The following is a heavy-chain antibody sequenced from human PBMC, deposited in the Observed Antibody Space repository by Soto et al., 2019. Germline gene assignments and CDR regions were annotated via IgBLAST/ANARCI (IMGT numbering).Heavy chain of an antibody. J-gene: IGHJ4*02. D-gene: IGHD4-17*01. V-gene: IGHV3-30*04. Sequence: GGSLRLSCAASGFTFSSHTIHWVRQAPGKGLEWVAVIESDGRNKYYAESVKGRFFISRDNSQSTLWLQMNSLRVEDSAIYFCARQEDGLDYWGQGTLVTVSS. CDR2: IESDGRNK. CDR3: ARQEDGLDY. CDR1: GFTFSSHT.